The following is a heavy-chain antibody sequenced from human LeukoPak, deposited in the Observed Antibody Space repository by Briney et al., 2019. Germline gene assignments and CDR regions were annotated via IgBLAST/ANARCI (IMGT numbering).Heavy chain of an antibody. CDR1: GFTFRFYG. Sequence: GGSLRLSCVAFGFTFRFYGMSWVRQAPGKGLEWVSFISGSGGSTYYADFMKGRFTISRDNSKNTLFLQMNSLRAEDTAVYYCARDLDRFGGWYEYWGQGTLVTVSS. V-gene: IGHV3-23*01. CDR2: ISGSGGST. CDR3: ARDLDRFGGWYEY. J-gene: IGHJ4*02. D-gene: IGHD6-19*01.